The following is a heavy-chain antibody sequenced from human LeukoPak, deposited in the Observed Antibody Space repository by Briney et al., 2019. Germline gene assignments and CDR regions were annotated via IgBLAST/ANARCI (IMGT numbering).Heavy chain of an antibody. D-gene: IGHD6-19*01. CDR3: AIQSAGVPLAGSSPYCDY. CDR2: MYYSGHT. J-gene: IGHJ4*02. V-gene: IGHV4-59*08. CDR1: GGSINHYY. Sequence: PSETLSLTCTISGGSINHYYWSWIRQAPGKGLEFIGYMYYSGHTNYNPSLKSRATISVDTSKNQFSLKLSSVTAADTAVYFCAIQSAGVPLAGSSPYCDYWGQGTLVAVSS.